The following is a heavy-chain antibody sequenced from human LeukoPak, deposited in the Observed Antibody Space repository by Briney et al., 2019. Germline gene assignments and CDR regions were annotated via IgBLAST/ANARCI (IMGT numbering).Heavy chain of an antibody. D-gene: IGHD2-21*02. CDR3: ARAPNWVVVTAILDY. CDR2: ISAYNGNT. J-gene: IGHJ4*02. V-gene: IGHV1-18*01. CDR1: GYTFTSYG. Sequence: ASVKVSCKASGYTFTSYGISWVRQAPGQGLEWMGWISAYNGNTNYAQKLQGRVTMTTDTSTSTAYMELRSLRSDDTAVYYCARAPNWVVVTAILDYWGQGTLVTVSS.